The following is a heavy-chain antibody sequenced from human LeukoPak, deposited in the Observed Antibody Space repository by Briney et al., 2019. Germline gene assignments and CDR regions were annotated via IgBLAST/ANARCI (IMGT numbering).Heavy chain of an antibody. CDR3: AREAGSVTTYSYYYYYGMDV. CDR1: GGSISSSSYY. D-gene: IGHD4-17*01. V-gene: IGHV4-39*01. J-gene: IGHJ6*02. Sequence: TSETLSLTCTVSGGSISSSSYYWGWIRQPPGKGLEWIGSIYYSGSTYYNPSLKSRVTISVDTSKNQFSLKLSSVTAAATAVYYCAREAGSVTTYSYYYYYGMDVWGQGTTVTVSS. CDR2: IYYSGST.